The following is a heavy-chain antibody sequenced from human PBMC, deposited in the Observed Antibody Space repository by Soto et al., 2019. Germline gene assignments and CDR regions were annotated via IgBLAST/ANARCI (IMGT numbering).Heavy chain of an antibody. D-gene: IGHD6-13*01. J-gene: IGHJ5*02. CDR2: IKQDGSEK. CDR3: ARVSSSWYWGNWFDP. V-gene: IGHV3-7*05. CDR1: GFTFSSYW. Sequence: GSLRLSCAASGFTFSSYWMSWVRQAPGKGLEWVANIKQDGSEKYYVDSVKGRFTISRDNAKNSLYLQMNSLRAEDTAVYYCARVSSSWYWGNWFDPWGQGTLVTVSS.